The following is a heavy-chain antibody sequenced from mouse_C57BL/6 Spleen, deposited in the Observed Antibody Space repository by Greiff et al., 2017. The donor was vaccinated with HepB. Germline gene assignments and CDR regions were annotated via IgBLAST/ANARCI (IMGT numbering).Heavy chain of an antibody. CDR3: ARQSGKGNFDY. V-gene: IGHV5-6*02. D-gene: IGHD1-1*01. CDR2: ISSGGSYT. Sequence: DVKLVESGGDLVKPGGSLKLSCAASGFTFSSYGMSWVRQTPDKRLEWVATISSGGSYTDYPDSVKGRFTISRDNAKNTLYLQMSSLKSEDTAMYYCARQSGKGNFDYWGQGTTLTVSS. CDR1: GFTFSSYG. J-gene: IGHJ2*01.